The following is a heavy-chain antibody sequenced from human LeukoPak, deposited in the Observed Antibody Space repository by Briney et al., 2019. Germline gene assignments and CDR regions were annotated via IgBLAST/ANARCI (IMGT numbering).Heavy chain of an antibody. CDR2: IIPIFGTA. CDR1: GGTFSSYA. CDR3: ARDRSSGWRYYFDY. Sequence: SVTVSCKASGGTFSSYAISWVRQAPGQGLEWMGGIIPIFGTANYAQKFQGRVTITADKSTSTAYMELSSLRSEDTAVYYCARDRSSGWRYYFDYWGQGTLVTVSS. J-gene: IGHJ4*02. V-gene: IGHV1-69*06. D-gene: IGHD6-19*01.